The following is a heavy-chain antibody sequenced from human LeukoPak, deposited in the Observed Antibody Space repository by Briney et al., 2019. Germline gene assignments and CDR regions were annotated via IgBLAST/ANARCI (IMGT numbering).Heavy chain of an antibody. CDR2: IGASGSSR. CDR3: ARDALPTDY. J-gene: IGHJ4*02. V-gene: IGHV3-23*01. CDR1: GFTFSSHA. Sequence: PGGSLRLSCAASGFTFSSHAMIWVRQAPGKGLEYVSGIGASGSSRYYSDSVKGRFTISRDNAKNSLYLQMNSLRAEDTAVYYCARDALPTDYWGQGTLVTVSS.